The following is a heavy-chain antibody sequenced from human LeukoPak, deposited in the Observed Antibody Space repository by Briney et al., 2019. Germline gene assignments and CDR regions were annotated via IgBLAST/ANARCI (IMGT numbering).Heavy chain of an antibody. D-gene: IGHD3-3*01. CDR2: ISSSSSYI. V-gene: IGHV3-21*01. CDR1: GFTFSSYS. CDR3: ARGTQYDFWSAPSDWFDP. Sequence: GGSLRLSCAASGFTFSSYSMNWVRQAPGKGLEWVSSISSSSSYIYYADSVKGRFTISRDNAKNSLYLQMNSLRAEDTAVYYCARGTQYDFWSAPSDWFDPWGQGTLVTVSS. J-gene: IGHJ5*02.